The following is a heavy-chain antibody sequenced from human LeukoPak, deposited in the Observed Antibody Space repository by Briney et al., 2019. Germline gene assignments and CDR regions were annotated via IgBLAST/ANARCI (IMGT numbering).Heavy chain of an antibody. CDR2: ISYDGSNK. CDR3: VKASGTDYYGDFDY. CDR1: GFTFSSYG. J-gene: IGHJ4*02. Sequence: GGSLRLSCAASGFTFSSYGMHWVRQAPGKGLEWVAVISYDGSNKYYADSLKGRFTISRGNSKNTLYLQINSLRAEDMALYYCVKASGTDYYGDFDYWGQGTLVTVSS. D-gene: IGHD1-26*01. V-gene: IGHV3-30*18.